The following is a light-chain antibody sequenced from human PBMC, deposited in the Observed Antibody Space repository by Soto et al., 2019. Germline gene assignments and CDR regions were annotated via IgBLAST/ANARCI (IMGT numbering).Light chain of an antibody. Sequence: EIVLTQSPGTLSLSPGERATFSCRASQSISSSLAWYQQKPGQAPRLLIYGSSRRATGIPGRFSGSGSGTDFTLTISRLEPEDFAVYYCQQYGSSLWTFGQGTKVGIK. J-gene: IGKJ1*01. CDR1: QSISSS. CDR3: QQYGSSLWT. CDR2: GSS. V-gene: IGKV3-20*01.